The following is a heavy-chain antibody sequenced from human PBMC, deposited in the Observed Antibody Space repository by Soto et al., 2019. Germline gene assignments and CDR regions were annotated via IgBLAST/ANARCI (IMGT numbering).Heavy chain of an antibody. CDR3: VKKSIGTVTNPVYWSFDL. V-gene: IGHV3-23*01. CDR2: TSGGGDVA. D-gene: IGHD4-17*01. J-gene: IGHJ2*01. Sequence: EVQLLESGGGLIQPGGSLRLSCTASGFTFINYAMNWVRQAPGKGLEWVSGTSGGGDVAFYADSVKGGFAISRDNSKNTLYLQMNSLRAEDTALYYCVKKSIGTVTNPVYWSFDLWGRGTLVTVSS. CDR1: GFTFINYA.